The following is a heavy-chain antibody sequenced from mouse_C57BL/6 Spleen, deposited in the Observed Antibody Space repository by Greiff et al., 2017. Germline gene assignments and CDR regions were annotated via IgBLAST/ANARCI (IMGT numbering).Heavy chain of an antibody. V-gene: IGHV1-69*01. CDR3: ARDAYYSNYSFAY. J-gene: IGHJ3*01. CDR1: GYTFTSYW. Sequence: QVQLQQSGAELVMPGASVKLSCKASGYTFTSYWMHWVKQRPGQGLEWIGEIDPSDSYTNYNQKFKGKSTLTVDKSSSTAYMQLSRLTSEDSAVYYCARDAYYSNYSFAYWGQGTLVTVSA. CDR2: IDPSDSYT. D-gene: IGHD2-5*01.